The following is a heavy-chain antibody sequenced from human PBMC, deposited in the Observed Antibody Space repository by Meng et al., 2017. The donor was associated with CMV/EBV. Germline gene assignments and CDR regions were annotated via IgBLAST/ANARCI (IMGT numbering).Heavy chain of an antibody. D-gene: IGHD1-7*01. V-gene: IGHV1-69*05. CDR3: ARAWEYNWNSGRSDAFDI. Sequence: SVKVSCKASGGTFSSYAISWVRQAPGQGLEWMGGIIPIFGTANYAQKFQGRVTITTDESTSTAYMELSSLRSEDTAVYYCARAWEYNWNSGRSDAFDIWGQGTMVTVS. CDR1: GGTFSSYA. J-gene: IGHJ3*02. CDR2: IIPIFGTA.